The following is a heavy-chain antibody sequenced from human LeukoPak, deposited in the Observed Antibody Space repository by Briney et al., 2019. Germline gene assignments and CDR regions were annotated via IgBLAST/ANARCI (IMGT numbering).Heavy chain of an antibody. CDR2: IYYSGST. D-gene: IGHD3-3*01. CDR3: ARESGYGYYDFWSGYYVDY. V-gene: IGHV4-31*03. CDR1: GGSISSGGYS. Sequence: SETLSLTRTVSGGSISSGGYSWSWIRQHPGKGLEWIGYIYYSGSTYYNPSLKSRVTISVDTSKNQFSLKLSSVTAADTAVYYCARESGYGYYDFWSGYYVDYWGQGTLVTVSS. J-gene: IGHJ4*02.